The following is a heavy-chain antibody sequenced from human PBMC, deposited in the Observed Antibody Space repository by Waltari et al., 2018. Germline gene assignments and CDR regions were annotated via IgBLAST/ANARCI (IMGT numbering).Heavy chain of an antibody. Sequence: QVQLQESGPGLVKPSETLSLTCAVSGYSISSGYYWGWIRQPPGKGLEWIGSIYHSGSTYDNPSLKSRVTISVDTSKNQFSLKLSSVTAADTAVYYCARAGAGGYPYYYYGMDVWGQGTTVTVSS. D-gene: IGHD6-19*01. J-gene: IGHJ6*02. CDR1: GYSISSGYY. CDR3: ARAGAGGYPYYYYGMDV. CDR2: IYHSGST. V-gene: IGHV4-38-2*01.